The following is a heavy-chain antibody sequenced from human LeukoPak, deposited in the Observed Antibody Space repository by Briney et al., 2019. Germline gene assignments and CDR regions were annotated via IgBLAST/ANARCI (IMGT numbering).Heavy chain of an antibody. J-gene: IGHJ1*01. Sequence: GGSLRLSCAASVFTFSSYAMSWVRHAPGGGRGWGLAISGSGCSTYYADSVKGRFTITRDNSKNTLYLQMNSLRAEDTAVYYCAKDDASAEYFQHWGQGTLVTVSS. V-gene: IGHV3-23*01. CDR3: AKDDASAEYFQH. CDR1: VFTFSSYA. CDR2: ISGSGCST.